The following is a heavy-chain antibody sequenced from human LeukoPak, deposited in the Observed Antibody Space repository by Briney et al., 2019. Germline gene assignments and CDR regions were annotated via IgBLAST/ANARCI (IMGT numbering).Heavy chain of an antibody. CDR3: ARGSYCSSTSCYKDFDY. J-gene: IGHJ4*02. D-gene: IGHD2-2*02. CDR2: VIPIFGTA. Sequence: ASVKVSCKASGGTFSSYAISWVRQAPGQGLEWMGGVIPIFGTANYAQKFQGRVTITADESTSTAYMELSSLRSEDTAVYYCARGSYCSSTSCYKDFDYWGQGTLVTVSS. CDR1: GGTFSSYA. V-gene: IGHV1-69*13.